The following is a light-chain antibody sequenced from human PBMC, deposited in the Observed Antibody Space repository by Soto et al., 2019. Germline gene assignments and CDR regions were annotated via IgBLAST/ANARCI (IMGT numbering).Light chain of an antibody. V-gene: IGKV1-6*01. CDR3: LQDYGFPWT. CDR1: QDVRNY. Sequence: AIPMTQSPSSLSASVGDRVTISCRASQDVRNYLGWYQQKPGKAPKLLIYAASTLQIGVPSRFSGSGSGTDFTLTISSLQPEDFASYFCLQDYGFPWTFGQGTKVEVK. CDR2: AAS. J-gene: IGKJ1*01.